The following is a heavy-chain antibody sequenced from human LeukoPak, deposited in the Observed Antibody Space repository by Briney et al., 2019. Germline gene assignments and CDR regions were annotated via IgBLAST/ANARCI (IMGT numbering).Heavy chain of an antibody. CDR1: GFTFSSYS. CDR3: ARKYEQT. J-gene: IGHJ4*02. Sequence: GGSLRLSCAASGFTFSSYSMSWVRQAPGKGLEWVSYISSGSDTIYYADSVKGRFTISRDNAKNSLYLQMNSRRDEDTAVYYCARKYEQTWGQGTLVTVSS. D-gene: IGHD2-2*01. CDR2: ISSGSDTI. V-gene: IGHV3-48*02.